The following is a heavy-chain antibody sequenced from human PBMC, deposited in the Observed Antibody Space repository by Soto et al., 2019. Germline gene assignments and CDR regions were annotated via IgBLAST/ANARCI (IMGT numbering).Heavy chain of an antibody. V-gene: IGHV1-69*01. CDR1: GGTFSSYA. Sequence: QVQLVQSGAEVKKPGSSVKVSCNASGGTFSSYAVSWVRQAPGQGLEWMGGIIPIFGTANYAQKFQGRVTITADESTSTAYMELSSLRSEDTAVYYCAIGVSGYLAFYYGMDVWGQGTTVTVSS. CDR2: IIPIFGTA. J-gene: IGHJ6*02. CDR3: AIGVSGYLAFYYGMDV. D-gene: IGHD3-3*01.